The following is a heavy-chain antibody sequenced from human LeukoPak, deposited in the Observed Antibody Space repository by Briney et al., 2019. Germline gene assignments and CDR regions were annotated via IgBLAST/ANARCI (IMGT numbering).Heavy chain of an antibody. CDR2: INWNGGST. CDR1: GFTFDDYG. CDR3: ARVAGGRLEARPFDY. J-gene: IGHJ4*02. Sequence: GGSLRLSCAASGFTFDDYGMSWVRQAPGKGLEWVSGINWNGGSTGYADSVKGRFTISRDNAKNSLYLQMNSLRAEDTALYYCARVAGGRLEARPFDYWGQGRLVTVSS. V-gene: IGHV3-20*04. D-gene: IGHD6-6*01.